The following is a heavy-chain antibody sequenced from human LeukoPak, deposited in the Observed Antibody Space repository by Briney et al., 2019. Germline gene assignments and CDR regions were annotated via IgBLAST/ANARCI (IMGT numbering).Heavy chain of an antibody. CDR2: INPSGGST. D-gene: IGHD1-20*01. CDR1: GYTFTNYY. V-gene: IGHV1-46*01. Sequence: ASVNVSCKASGYTFTNYYMLWVRQPPGQGLEWLGIINPSGGSTSYAQKFQGRVTMTRDMSTSTVYMELSSLRSEDTAVYYCARTGVGGNWNDYWGQGTLVTVSS. CDR3: ARTGVGGNWNDY. J-gene: IGHJ4*02.